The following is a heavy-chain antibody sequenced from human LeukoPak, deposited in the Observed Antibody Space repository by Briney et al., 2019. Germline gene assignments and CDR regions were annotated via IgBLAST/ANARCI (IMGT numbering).Heavy chain of an antibody. CDR3: AKTGHSSGWYTSYYYGMDV. D-gene: IGHD6-19*01. J-gene: IGHJ6*02. CDR1: GFTFSSYA. V-gene: IGHV3-23*01. CDR2: ISGSGGST. Sequence: PGRSLRLSCAASGFTFSSYAMSWVRQAPGKGLEWVSAISGSGGSTYYADSVKGRFTISRDNSKNTLYLQMNSLRAEDTAVYYCAKTGHSSGWYTSYYYGMDVWGQGTTVTVSS.